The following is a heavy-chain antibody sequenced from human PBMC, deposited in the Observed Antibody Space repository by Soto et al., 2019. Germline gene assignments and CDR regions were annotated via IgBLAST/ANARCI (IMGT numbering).Heavy chain of an antibody. CDR2: IYYSGST. CDR1: GFSVSSGSYY. Sequence: PSETLSLTCTVSGFSVSSGSYYWSWIRQPPGKGLEWIGYIYYSGSTNYNPSLKSRVTISVDTSKNQFSLKLSSVTAADTAVYYCARDQGGSFPGYYFDSWGQGTLVTVSS. V-gene: IGHV4-61*01. D-gene: IGHD1-26*01. J-gene: IGHJ4*02. CDR3: ARDQGGSFPGYYFDS.